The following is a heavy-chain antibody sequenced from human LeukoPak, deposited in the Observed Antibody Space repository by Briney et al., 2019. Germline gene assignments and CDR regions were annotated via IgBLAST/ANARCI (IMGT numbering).Heavy chain of an antibody. CDR3: AKDGTSYYYIYY. J-gene: IGHJ4*02. V-gene: IGHV3-21*01. D-gene: IGHD2/OR15-2a*01. Sequence: GGSLRLSCAASGLTFSSYSMNWVRQAPGKGLEWVSSISSSSSYIYYADSVKGRFTISRDNSKNTLYLQMNSLRADDTAVYYCAKDGTSYYYIYYWGQGTLVTVSS. CDR1: GLTFSSYS. CDR2: ISSSSSYI.